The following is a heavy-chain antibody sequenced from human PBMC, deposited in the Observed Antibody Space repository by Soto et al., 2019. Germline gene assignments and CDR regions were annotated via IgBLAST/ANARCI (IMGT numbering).Heavy chain of an antibody. J-gene: IGHJ4*02. CDR2: IYYRGST. V-gene: IGHV4-59*11. Sequence: SETWSLTCTVSGGSITSHYWSWIRQPPGKGLEWIGHIYYRGSTNYNPSLKSRVTMSADTSKNQFSLKLSSVTAADTAVFYCAREDQIVGSLDYWGQGILVTVSS. CDR1: GGSITSHY. CDR3: AREDQIVGSLDY. D-gene: IGHD2-21*01.